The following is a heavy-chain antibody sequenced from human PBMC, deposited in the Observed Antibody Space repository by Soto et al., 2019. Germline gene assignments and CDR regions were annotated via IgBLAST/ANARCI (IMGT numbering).Heavy chain of an antibody. J-gene: IGHJ6*02. CDR3: ASSLGSQVVPAAAYYYYYGMDV. Sequence: ASVKVSCKASGYTFTSYYMHWVRQAPGQGLEWMGIINPSGGSTSYAQKFQGRVTMTRDTSTSTVYMELSSLRSEDTAVYYCASSLGSQVVPAAAYYYYYGMDVWGQGTTVTSP. V-gene: IGHV1-46*01. CDR2: INPSGGST. CDR1: GYTFTSYY. D-gene: IGHD2-2*01.